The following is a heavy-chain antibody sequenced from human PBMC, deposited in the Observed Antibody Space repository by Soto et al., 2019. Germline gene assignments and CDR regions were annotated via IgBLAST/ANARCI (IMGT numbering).Heavy chain of an antibody. Sequence: QVQLQESGPGLVNPSQTLSLTCAVSGDSISKSGYSCSWIRQHPGKALEWIGYIYYSGNTFYNPSLKSRVSITLDTSKTQVSLKLSSVTVADTAVYYCARSRGLTGTRRPYYFRTWGQGILVAVSS. CDR1: GDSISKSGYS. J-gene: IGHJ4*02. D-gene: IGHD3-9*01. CDR3: ARSRGLTGTRRPYYFRT. V-gene: IGHV4-31*11. CDR2: IYYSGNT.